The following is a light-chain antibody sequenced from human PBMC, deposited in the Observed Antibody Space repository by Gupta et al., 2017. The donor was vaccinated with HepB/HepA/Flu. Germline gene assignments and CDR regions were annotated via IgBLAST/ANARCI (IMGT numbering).Light chain of an antibody. V-gene: IGLV1-40*01. CDR3: QSYDRSLSGWV. CDR2: DNN. J-gene: IGLJ3*02. CDR1: SSNIGSGYV. Sequence: QSVLTQPPSVSGAPGQRVIIYCTGSSSNIGSGYVVHWYQQLPGTAPKLLIFDNNNRPSGVPDRFSGSKSGTSASLAITGLQADDEAVYFCQSYDRSLSGWVFGGGTKLTVL.